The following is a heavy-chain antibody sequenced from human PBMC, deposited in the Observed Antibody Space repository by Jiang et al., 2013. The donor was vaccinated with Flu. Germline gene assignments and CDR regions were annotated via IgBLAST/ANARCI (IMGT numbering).Heavy chain of an antibody. Sequence: GGSLRLSCAASGFTFSSYEMNWVRQAPGKGLEWVSYISSSGSTIYYADSVKGRFTISRDNAKNSLYLQMNSLRAEDTAVYYCASTYYDFWSGSRFDYWGQGTLVTVSS. J-gene: IGHJ4*02. V-gene: IGHV3-48*03. D-gene: IGHD3-3*01. CDR3: ASTYYDFWSGSRFDY. CDR1: GFTFSSYE. CDR2: ISSSGSTI.